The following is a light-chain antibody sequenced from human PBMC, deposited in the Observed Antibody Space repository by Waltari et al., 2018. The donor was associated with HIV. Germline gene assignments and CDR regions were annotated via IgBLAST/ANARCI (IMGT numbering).Light chain of an antibody. CDR3: QVWDTRNACWE. CDR1: TIGRKR. Sequence: SYVLTPPPSVSVTPGQTARIPCGGDTIGRKRVHWYPLRPAQAPLLVLYDDSDRPPGIPERISGSNSGNTATLTINNVEGGDEADYFCQVWDTRNACWEFGGGTKLTVL. V-gene: IGLV3-21*02. J-gene: IGLJ3*02. CDR2: DDS.